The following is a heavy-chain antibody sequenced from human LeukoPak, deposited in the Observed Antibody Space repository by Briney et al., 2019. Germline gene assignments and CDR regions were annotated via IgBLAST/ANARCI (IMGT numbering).Heavy chain of an antibody. CDR3: AKKARIAAAGRTDY. V-gene: IGHV3-23*01. Sequence: AGGSLRLSCAASGFAFSSYAMSWVRQAPGKGLEWVSAISGSGGSTYYADSVKGRFTISRDNSKNTLYLQMNSLRAEDTAVYYCAKKARIAAAGRTDYWGQGTLVTVSS. D-gene: IGHD6-13*01. CDR1: GFAFSSYA. J-gene: IGHJ4*02. CDR2: ISGSGGST.